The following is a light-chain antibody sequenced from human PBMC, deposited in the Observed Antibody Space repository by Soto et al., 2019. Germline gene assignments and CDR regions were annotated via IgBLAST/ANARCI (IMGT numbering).Light chain of an antibody. CDR2: GAS. CDR1: QSVSNN. CDR3: QQYNKWPLIT. V-gene: IGKV3-15*01. Sequence: EIVMTQSPATLSVSPGERATLSCRASQSVSNNLAWYQQKRGQAPRLLIYGASTRATGIPARFSGSGSGTEFTLIISSLQSEDFAVYYRQQYNKWPLITFGQGTRLEIK. J-gene: IGKJ5*01.